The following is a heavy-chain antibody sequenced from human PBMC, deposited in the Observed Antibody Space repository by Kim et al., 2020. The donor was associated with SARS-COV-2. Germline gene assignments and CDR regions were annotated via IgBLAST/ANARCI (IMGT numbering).Heavy chain of an antibody. V-gene: IGHV1-8*01. Sequence: ASVKVSCEASGYTFTIYDISWVRQATGQGLEWMGWMNPNSGDTGYAQKFQGRVTMTRNTSISTAYMELSSLRSEDTAVYYCARGNYDSYYYYGMDVWGQGTTVTVPS. CDR3: ARGNYDSYYYYGMDV. CDR2: MNPNSGDT. J-gene: IGHJ6*02. CDR1: GYTFTIYD. D-gene: IGHD3-22*01.